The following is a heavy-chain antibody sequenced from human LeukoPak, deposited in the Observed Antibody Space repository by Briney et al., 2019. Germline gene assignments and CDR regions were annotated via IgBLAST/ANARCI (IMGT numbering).Heavy chain of an antibody. Sequence: ASVKVSCTASGYTFTSYGISWVRQAPGQGLEWMGWISAYNGNTNYAQKLQGRVTMTTDTSTSTAYMELRSLRSDDTAVYYCAREDCSSTSCYLGDYWGQGTLVTVSS. CDR1: GYTFTSYG. J-gene: IGHJ4*02. D-gene: IGHD2-2*01. CDR2: ISAYNGNT. V-gene: IGHV1-18*01. CDR3: AREDCSSTSCYLGDY.